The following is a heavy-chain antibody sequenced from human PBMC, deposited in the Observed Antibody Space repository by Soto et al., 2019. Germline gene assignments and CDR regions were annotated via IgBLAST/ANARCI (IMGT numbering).Heavy chain of an antibody. D-gene: IGHD4-17*01. V-gene: IGHV1-69*13. CDR1: GGTCSIYA. J-gene: IGHJ4*02. Sequence: SVKVSCKASGGTCSIYAISCVLQAPGQGLEWMGGIIPIFGTANYAQKFQGRVTITADESTSTAYMELSSLRSEDTAVYYCASYGGNSYYFDYWGQGTLVTVSS. CDR3: ASYGGNSYYFDY. CDR2: IIPIFGTA.